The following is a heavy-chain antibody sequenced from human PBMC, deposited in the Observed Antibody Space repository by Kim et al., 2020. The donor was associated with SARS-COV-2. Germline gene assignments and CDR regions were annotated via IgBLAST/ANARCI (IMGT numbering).Heavy chain of an antibody. J-gene: IGHJ4*02. CDR3: ARAGTIFGVPDY. D-gene: IGHD3-3*01. V-gene: IGHV4-59*13. Sequence: SETLSLTCTVSGGSISSYYWSWIRQPPGKGLEWIGYIYYSGSTNYNPSLKSRVTISVDTSKNQFSLKLSSVTAADTAVYYCARAGTIFGVPDYWGQGTLV. CDR1: GGSISSYY. CDR2: IYYSGST.